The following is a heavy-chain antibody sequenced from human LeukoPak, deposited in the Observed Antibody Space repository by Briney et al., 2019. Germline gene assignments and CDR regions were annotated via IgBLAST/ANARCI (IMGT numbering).Heavy chain of an antibody. J-gene: IGHJ4*02. D-gene: IGHD5-18*01. CDR3: ATGHSYGYDY. CDR2: VKGDGSTT. CDR1: GLTFSDFW. V-gene: IGHV3-74*01. Sequence: GGSLRLSCAASGLTFSDFWMHWVRQPPGKGLVWGALVKGDGSTTIYADSVKGRFTISRDNAKNTLYLQMNSLRADDSGVYYCATGHSYGYDYWGQGVLVTVSS.